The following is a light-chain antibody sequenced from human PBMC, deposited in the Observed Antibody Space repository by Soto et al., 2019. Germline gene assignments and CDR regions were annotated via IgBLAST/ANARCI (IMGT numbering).Light chain of an antibody. CDR1: QSISSW. CDR2: KAT. CDR3: QQYNCYWT. J-gene: IGKJ1*01. V-gene: IGKV1-5*03. Sequence: DIQMTQSPSTLSASVGDRVTITCRASQSISSWLAWYQQKPGKSPKLLIYKATSLESGIPSRFSGSGSGTVFTLTISILQSDDFASYYYQQYNCYWTFGQGTKVEIK.